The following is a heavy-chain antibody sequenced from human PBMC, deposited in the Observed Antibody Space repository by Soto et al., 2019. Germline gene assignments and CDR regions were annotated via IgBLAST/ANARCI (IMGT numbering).Heavy chain of an antibody. V-gene: IGHV4-34*01. Sequence: SETLSLTCAVYGGSFSGYYWSWIRQPPGKGLEWIGEINHSGNTNYNPSLKSRVTISVDTSKNQFSLKLSSVTAADTAVYYCARSEVVVAARPYYFDYWGQGTLVTVSS. J-gene: IGHJ4*02. CDR3: ARSEVVVAARPYYFDY. CDR1: GGSFSGYY. D-gene: IGHD2-15*01. CDR2: INHSGNT.